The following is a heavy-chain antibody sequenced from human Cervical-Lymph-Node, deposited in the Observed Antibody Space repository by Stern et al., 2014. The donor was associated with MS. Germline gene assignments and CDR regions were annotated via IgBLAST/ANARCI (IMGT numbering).Heavy chain of an antibody. CDR1: GFTFSSYG. V-gene: IGHV3-30*18. D-gene: IGHD2-2*01. J-gene: IGHJ6*02. Sequence: DQLVESGGGVVQPGRSLRLSCAASGFTFSSYGIHWVRQAPGKGLEWVAVISYDGMKTHYADSVKGRFTISRDNSKSTLYLQMNSLRAEDTAVYYCAKAFGYCSSTSCFYYYYGMDVWGQGTTVTVSS. CDR3: AKAFGYCSSTSCFYYYYGMDV. CDR2: ISYDGMKT.